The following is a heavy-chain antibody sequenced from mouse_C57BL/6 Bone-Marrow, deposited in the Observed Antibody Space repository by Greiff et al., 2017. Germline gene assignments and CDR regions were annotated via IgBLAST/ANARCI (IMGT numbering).Heavy chain of an antibody. CDR1: GYTFTDYE. CDR2: IDPETGGT. J-gene: IGHJ1*03. V-gene: IGHV1-15*01. D-gene: IGHD1-1*01. Sequence: QVQLQQPGAELVRPGASVTLSCKASGYTFTDYEMHWVKQTPVHGLEWIGAIDPETGGTAYNQKFKGKAKLTADKSSSTAYMELRSLTSKDSAVYYCTRSSITTVVARYFDVWGTGTTVTVSS. CDR3: TRSSITTVVARYFDV.